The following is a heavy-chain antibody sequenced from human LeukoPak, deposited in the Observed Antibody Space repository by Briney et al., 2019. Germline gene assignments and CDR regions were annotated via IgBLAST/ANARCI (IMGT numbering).Heavy chain of an antibody. CDR2: IYSGGST. CDR3: ARDGGYGSYVSPSNWYFDL. V-gene: IGHV3-53*01. Sequence: GGSLRLSCAASGFTVSSNYMSWVRQAPGKGLKWVSVIYSGGSTYYADSVKGRFTISRDNSKNTLYLQMNNLRAEDTAVYYCARDGGYGSYVSPSNWYFDLWGRGALVTVSS. CDR1: GFTVSSNY. D-gene: IGHD1-26*01. J-gene: IGHJ2*01.